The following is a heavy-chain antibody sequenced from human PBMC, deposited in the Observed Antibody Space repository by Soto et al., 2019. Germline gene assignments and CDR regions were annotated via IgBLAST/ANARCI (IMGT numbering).Heavy chain of an antibody. CDR2: ISYSGST. Sequence: PSETLSLTCSVSGASITTYYWSWIRQPPGKGLEWIGSISYSGSTKYNPSLESRVMISLDTSKNQFSLRLTSVTAADTALYCASDWDSSGLFDTWGQGALVTVSS. CDR1: GASITTYY. J-gene: IGHJ5*02. V-gene: IGHV4-59*01. D-gene: IGHD3-10*01. CDR3: ASDWDSSGLFDT.